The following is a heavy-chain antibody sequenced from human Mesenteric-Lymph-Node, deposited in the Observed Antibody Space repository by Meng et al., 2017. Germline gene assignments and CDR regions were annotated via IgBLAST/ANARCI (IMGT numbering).Heavy chain of an antibody. CDR3: ARADDNWIIIEY. CDR2: IWYDGTDK. D-gene: IGHD1-20*01. Sequence: QVQLVESGGGVVQPGRSLRLSCAASGFTFGTYGMHWVSQAPGKGLEWVAVIWYDGTDKFYGDSVKGRFTISRDNSKNTLFLQMNSLTVDDTAVYYCARADDNWIIIEYWGQGTLVTVSS. V-gene: IGHV3-33*01. J-gene: IGHJ4*02. CDR1: GFTFGTYG.